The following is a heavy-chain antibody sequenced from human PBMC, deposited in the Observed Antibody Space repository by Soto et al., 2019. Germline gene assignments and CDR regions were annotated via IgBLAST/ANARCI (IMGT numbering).Heavy chain of an antibody. D-gene: IGHD3-9*01. V-gene: IGHV4-39*07. J-gene: IGHJ4*02. CDR3: ARDSTLTHQEGCDY. CDR2: IYYSGST. CDR1: GGSISSSSYY. Sequence: PSETLSLTCTVSGGSISSSSYYWGWIRQPPGKGLEWIGSIYYSGSTYYNPSLKSRVTISVDTSKNQFSLNLSSVTAADTAVYYCARDSTLTHQEGCDYWGQGTLVTVSS.